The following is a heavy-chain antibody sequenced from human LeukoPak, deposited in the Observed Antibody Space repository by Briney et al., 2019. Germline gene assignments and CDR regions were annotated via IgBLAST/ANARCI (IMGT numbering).Heavy chain of an antibody. CDR1: GGSISSSSYY. CDR3: ARRLHCSGGSCYVFDY. D-gene: IGHD2-15*01. V-gene: IGHV4-39*02. J-gene: IGHJ4*02. CDR2: ISYSGST. Sequence: SGTLSLTCTVSGGSISSSSYYWGWIRQPPGKGLEWIGGISYSGSTYYNPSLKSRVTMSVDTSTNHFSLKLSSVTAADTAVYYCARRLHCSGGSCYVFDYWGQGTLVTVSS.